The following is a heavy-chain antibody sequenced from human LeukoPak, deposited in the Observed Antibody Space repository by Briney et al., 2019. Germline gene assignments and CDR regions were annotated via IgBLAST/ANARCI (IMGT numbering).Heavy chain of an antibody. CDR1: GGFFSGYY. D-gene: IGHD3-10*01. CDR2: INHSGST. CDR3: ARGNYGSGSYYFQIGGPYYYYGMDV. V-gene: IGHV4-34*01. Sequence: PSETLSLTCAVYGGFFSGYYWSWIRQPPGKGLEWIGEINHSGSTNYNPSLKSRVTISVDTSKNQFSLKLSSVTAADTAVYYCARGNYGSGSYYFQIGGPYYYYGMDVWGQGTTVTVSS. J-gene: IGHJ6*02.